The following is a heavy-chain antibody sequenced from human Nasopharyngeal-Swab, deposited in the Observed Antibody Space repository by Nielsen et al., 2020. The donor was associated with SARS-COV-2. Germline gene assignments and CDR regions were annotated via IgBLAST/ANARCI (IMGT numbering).Heavy chain of an antibody. D-gene: IGHD3-22*01. J-gene: IGHJ4*02. Sequence: ASVKVSCKASGYTFTSYDINWVRQATGQGLEWMGWMNPNSGNTGYAQKFQGRVTMTRNTSISTAYMELSSLRSKDTAVYYCASARQTRYYYDSSGSNFDYWGQGTLVTVSS. CDR3: ASARQTRYYYDSSGSNFDY. CDR1: GYTFTSYD. CDR2: MNPNSGNT. V-gene: IGHV1-8*01.